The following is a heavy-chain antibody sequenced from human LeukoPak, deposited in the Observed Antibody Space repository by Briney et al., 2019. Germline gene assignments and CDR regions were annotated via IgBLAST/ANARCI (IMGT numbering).Heavy chain of an antibody. D-gene: IGHD4-11*01. CDR2: INPNSGVT. J-gene: IGHJ4*02. CDR3: AGAYMTTVTLGDY. CDR1: GYTLTGYY. V-gene: IGHV1-2*02. Sequence: ASVKVSCKASGYTLTGYYIHWVRQAPGQGLEWMGWINPNSGVTNYAQKFQGRVTLTRDTPISTAYMEVSRLRSDDTAVYYCAGAYMTTVTLGDYWGQGTLVTVSS.